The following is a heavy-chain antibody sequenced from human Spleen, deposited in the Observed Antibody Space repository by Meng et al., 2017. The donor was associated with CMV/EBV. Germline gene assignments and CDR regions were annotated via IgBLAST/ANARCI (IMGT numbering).Heavy chain of an antibody. J-gene: IGHJ5*01. D-gene: IGHD2-2*01. V-gene: IGHV4-59*01. CDR3: ARAWRYQLDS. CDR2: IHYSGGT. CDR1: GGSISVYY. Sequence: SETLSLTCTVSGGSISVYYRSWIRQPPGKGLEWIGYIHYSGGTDYKPSLKSRVTISVDGSKNQFSLKLSSVTAADTAVYYCARAWRYQLDSWGQGTLVTVSS.